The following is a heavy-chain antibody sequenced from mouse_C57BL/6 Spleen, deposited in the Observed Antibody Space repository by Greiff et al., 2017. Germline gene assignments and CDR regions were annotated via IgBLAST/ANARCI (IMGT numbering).Heavy chain of an antibody. V-gene: IGHV1-61*01. Sequence: FQRQQPVAELVRPGSSVKLSCKASGYTFTSYWMDWVKQRPGQGLEWIGNIYPSDSETHYNQKFKDKATLTVDKSSSTAYMQLSSLTSEDSAVYYCARRGYDGYHQAWFAYWGQGTLVTVSA. D-gene: IGHD2-3*01. CDR3: ARRGYDGYHQAWFAY. J-gene: IGHJ3*01. CDR1: GYTFTSYW. CDR2: IYPSDSET.